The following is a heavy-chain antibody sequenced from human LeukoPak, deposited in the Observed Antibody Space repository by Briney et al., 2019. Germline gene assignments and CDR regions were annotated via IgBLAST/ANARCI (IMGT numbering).Heavy chain of an antibody. Sequence: QPGRSLRLSCAASGFTFSSYGMHWVRQAPGKGLEWVAVISYDGSNKYYADSVKGRFTISRDNSKNTLYLQMNSLRAEDTAVYYCARVRRPKDSLLLGDYWGQGTLVTVSS. CDR3: ARVRRPKDSLLLGDY. J-gene: IGHJ4*02. CDR1: GFTFSSYG. D-gene: IGHD2-15*01. CDR2: ISYDGSNK. V-gene: IGHV3-30*03.